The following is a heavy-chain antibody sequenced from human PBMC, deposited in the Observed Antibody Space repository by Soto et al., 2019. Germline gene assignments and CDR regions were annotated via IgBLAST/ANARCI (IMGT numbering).Heavy chain of an antibody. J-gene: IGHJ5*02. CDR2: IWYDGSNK. Sequence: GGSLRLSCAASGFTFSSYGMHWVRQAPGKGLEWVAVIWYDGSNKYYADSVKGRFTISRDNSKSTLYLQMNSLRAEDTAVYYCGRGWHYGGGSFSRFRWFDPGGQGPRAPVPS. D-gene: IGHD3-10*01. CDR1: GFTFSSYG. CDR3: GRGWHYGGGSFSRFRWFDP. V-gene: IGHV3-33*01.